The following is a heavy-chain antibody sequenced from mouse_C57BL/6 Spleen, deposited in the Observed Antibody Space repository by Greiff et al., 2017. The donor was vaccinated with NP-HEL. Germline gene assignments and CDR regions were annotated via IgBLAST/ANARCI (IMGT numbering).Heavy chain of an antibody. D-gene: IGHD4-1*01. CDR2: IAPNSGGT. CDR3: ARLGQFAY. J-gene: IGHJ3*01. Sequence: QVQLKESGAELVKPGASVKLSCKASGYTFTSYWMHWVKQRPGRGLEWIGRIAPNSGGTKYNEKFKSKATLTVDKPSSTAYMQLSSLTSEDSAVYYCARLGQFAYWGQGTLVTVSA. V-gene: IGHV1-72*01. CDR1: GYTFTSYW.